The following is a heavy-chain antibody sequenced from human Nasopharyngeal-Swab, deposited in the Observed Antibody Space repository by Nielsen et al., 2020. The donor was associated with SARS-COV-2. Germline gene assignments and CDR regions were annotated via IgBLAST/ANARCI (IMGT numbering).Heavy chain of an antibody. D-gene: IGHD3-22*01. CDR3: AREVTGITMIVVVPDNWFDP. J-gene: IGHJ5*02. CDR1: GYTFTSYG. CDR2: ISAYNGNT. Sequence: ASVKVSCKASGYTFTSYGISWVRQAPGQGLEWMGWISAYNGNTNYAQKLQGRVTMTTDTSTSTAYMELRSLRSDDTTVYYCAREVTGITMIVVVPDNWFDPWGQGTLVTVSS. V-gene: IGHV1-18*01.